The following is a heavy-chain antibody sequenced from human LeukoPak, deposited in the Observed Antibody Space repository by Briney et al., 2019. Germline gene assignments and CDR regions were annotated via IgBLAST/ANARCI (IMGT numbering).Heavy chain of an antibody. D-gene: IGHD4-17*01. CDR3: ATVLTRAVTQSVYFDY. V-gene: IGHV1-24*01. Sequence: ASVKVSCKVSGYTLTELSMHWVRQAPGKGLEWMGGFDPEDGETIYAQKFQGRVTMTEDTSTDTAYMELSSLRSEGTAVYYCATVLTRAVTQSVYFDYWGQGTLVTVSS. CDR1: GYTLTELS. CDR2: FDPEDGET. J-gene: IGHJ4*02.